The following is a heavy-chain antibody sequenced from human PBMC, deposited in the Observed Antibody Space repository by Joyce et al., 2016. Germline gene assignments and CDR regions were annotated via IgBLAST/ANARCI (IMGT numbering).Heavy chain of an antibody. V-gene: IGHV1-18*01. CDR3: AREAYDCSGGSCYSSWFDP. Sequence: QVQLVQSGAEVKKPGASVKVSCKASGYTFTSYGISWVRQAPGQWLEWMGWISAYNGNTNYAQKLQGRVTMTTDTSTSTAYMELRSLRSDDTAVYYCAREAYDCSGGSCYSSWFDPWGQGTLVIVSS. CDR2: ISAYNGNT. J-gene: IGHJ5*02. CDR1: GYTFTSYG. D-gene: IGHD2-15*01.